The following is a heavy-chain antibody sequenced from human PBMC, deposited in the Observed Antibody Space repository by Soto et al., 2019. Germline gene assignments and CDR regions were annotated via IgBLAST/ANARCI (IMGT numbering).Heavy chain of an antibody. CDR2: IGTRSDI. CDR1: GFTFSSYS. CDR3: AREENAWPLAYGLDV. D-gene: IGHD2-2*01. Sequence: GGSLRLSCAASGFTFSSYSMHWVRQAPGKGLEWVSPIGTRSDIYYAGSVKGRFTISRDNAKNSLSLQMNSMTAEDTAVYYCAREENAWPLAYGLDVWGQGTTVTVYS. J-gene: IGHJ6*02. V-gene: IGHV3-21*04.